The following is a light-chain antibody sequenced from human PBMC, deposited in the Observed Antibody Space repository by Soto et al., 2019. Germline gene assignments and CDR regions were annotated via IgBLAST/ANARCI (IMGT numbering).Light chain of an antibody. V-gene: IGKV1D-13*01. CDR1: QGISSA. J-gene: IGKJ4*01. CDR2: DAS. Sequence: AIQFTQSPSSLSASVGDRVTITCRASQGISSALAWYQQKPVKAPKLLIYDASSLESGVPSRFSGSGSGTDFTLTISSMQPEDFANYYCQQFNNYLPTLGGGTKVDIK. CDR3: QQFNNYLPT.